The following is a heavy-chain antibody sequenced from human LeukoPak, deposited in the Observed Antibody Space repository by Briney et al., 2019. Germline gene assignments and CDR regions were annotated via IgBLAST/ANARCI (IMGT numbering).Heavy chain of an antibody. Sequence: GGSLRLSCAASGFTFSSYDMHWVRQATGKGLEWVSAIGTAGDTYYPGSVKGRFTISRENAKNSLYLQMNSLRAGDTAVYYCARAPQIVDTAPSDYWGQGTLVTVSS. J-gene: IGHJ4*02. CDR2: IGTAGDT. V-gene: IGHV3-13*01. CDR3: ARAPQIVDTAPSDY. CDR1: GFTFSSYD. D-gene: IGHD5-18*01.